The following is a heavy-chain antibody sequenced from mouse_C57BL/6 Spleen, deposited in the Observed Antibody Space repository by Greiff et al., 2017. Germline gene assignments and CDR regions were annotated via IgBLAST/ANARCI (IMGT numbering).Heavy chain of an antibody. D-gene: IGHD1-1*01. Sequence: EVKLQESGAELVRPGASFKLSCTASGFNIKDDYMHWVKQRPEQGLEWIGWIDPENGDTEYASKFQGKATITADTSSNTAYLQLSSLTSEDTAVYYCTTVTTVVAPYYFDYWGQGTTLTVSS. CDR3: TTVTTVVAPYYFDY. J-gene: IGHJ2*01. CDR1: GFNIKDDY. V-gene: IGHV14-4*01. CDR2: IDPENGDT.